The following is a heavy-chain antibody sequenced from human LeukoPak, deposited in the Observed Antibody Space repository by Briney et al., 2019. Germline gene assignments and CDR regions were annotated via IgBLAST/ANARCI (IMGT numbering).Heavy chain of an antibody. CDR1: GFTFSRYW. V-gene: IGHV3-7*01. CDR2: IKQDGSEK. Sequence: GGSLRLSCAASGFTFSRYWMCWVRQAPGKGLEWVANIKQDGSEKHYVDSGEGRFTISRDNAKNSAFLQMNSLRAEDTAVYYCARAVSFGTEPYGFDVWGQGTMVTVSS. CDR3: ARAVSFGTEPYGFDV. D-gene: IGHD3-16*01. J-gene: IGHJ3*01.